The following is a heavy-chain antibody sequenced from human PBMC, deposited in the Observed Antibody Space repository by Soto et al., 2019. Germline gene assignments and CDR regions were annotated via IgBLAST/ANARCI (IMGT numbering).Heavy chain of an antibody. D-gene: IGHD3-10*01. J-gene: IGHJ6*02. CDR2: ANSDGSST. CDR1: GFTFNTYW. CDR3: TRVVRFGSAEYSYSYGMDV. V-gene: IGHV3-74*03. Sequence: EVQLVESGGGLVQPGGSLRLSCAASGFTFNTYWMHWVRQAPGKGLVWVSRANSDGSSTTYADSVKGRFTISRDNARNTRYLQMNCLSAQDTAVYYCTRVVRFGSAEYSYSYGMDVWGQGTTVTVSS.